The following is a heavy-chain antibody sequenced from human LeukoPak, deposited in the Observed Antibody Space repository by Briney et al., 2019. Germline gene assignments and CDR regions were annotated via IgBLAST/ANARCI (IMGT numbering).Heavy chain of an antibody. Sequence: PGGPLRLSCAASGFTFSSYHMNWVRQAPGKGLEWVSYISIFSSTIYYADSVKGRFTISKDDAKNSLYLQMNSLRVEDTAVYYCARTHERDLDYWGQGTLVTVSS. CDR3: ARTHERDLDY. V-gene: IGHV3-48*01. J-gene: IGHJ4*02. CDR1: GFTFSSYH. CDR2: ISIFSSTI.